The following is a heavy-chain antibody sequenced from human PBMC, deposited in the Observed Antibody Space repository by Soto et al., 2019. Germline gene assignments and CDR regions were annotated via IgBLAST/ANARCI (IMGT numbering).Heavy chain of an antibody. CDR1: GFTFSSYA. CDR2: ISGSGGST. V-gene: IGHV3-23*01. CDR3: ARVSSSGYRAFDY. J-gene: IGHJ4*02. D-gene: IGHD3-22*01. Sequence: GGSLRLSCAASGFTFSSYAMSWVRQAPGKGLEWVSAISGSGGSTYYADSVKGRFTISRDNSKNTLYLQMNSLRAEDTAVYYCARVSSSGYRAFDYWGQGTLVTVSS.